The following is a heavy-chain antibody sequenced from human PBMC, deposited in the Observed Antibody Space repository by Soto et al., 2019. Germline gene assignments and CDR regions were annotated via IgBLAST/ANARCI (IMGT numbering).Heavy chain of an antibody. Sequence: QVQLVQSGAEVKKPGSSVKVSCKASGGTFSSYAISWVRQAPGQGLEWMGGIIPIFGTANYAQKFKGRVTITADESTSTAYMELSSLRSEDTAVYYCARDPSLQYPYYYYGMDVWGQGTTVTVSS. J-gene: IGHJ6*02. CDR1: GGTFSSYA. D-gene: IGHD4-4*01. CDR2: IIPIFGTA. V-gene: IGHV1-69*01. CDR3: ARDPSLQYPYYYYGMDV.